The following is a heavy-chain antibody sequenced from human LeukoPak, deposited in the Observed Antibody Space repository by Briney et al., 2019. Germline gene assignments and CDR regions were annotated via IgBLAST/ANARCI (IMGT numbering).Heavy chain of an antibody. CDR3: AKADSSGWYAGSDAFDI. V-gene: IGHV3-30*02. D-gene: IGHD6-19*01. Sequence: GGSLRLSCAASGFTFSSYGMHWVRQAPGKGLEWVAFIRYDGSNKYYADSVKGRFTISRDNSKNTLYLQMNSLRAEDTAVYYCAKADSSGWYAGSDAFDIWGQGTMVTVSS. CDR2: IRYDGSNK. J-gene: IGHJ3*02. CDR1: GFTFSSYG.